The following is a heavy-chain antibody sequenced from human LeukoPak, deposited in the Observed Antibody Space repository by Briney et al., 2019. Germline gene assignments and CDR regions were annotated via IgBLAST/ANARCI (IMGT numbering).Heavy chain of an antibody. J-gene: IGHJ4*02. D-gene: IGHD6-19*01. Sequence: GRSLRLSCAASGFTFDDYAMHWVRQAPGKGLEWVSGISWNSGSIGYADSVKGRFTISRDNAKNSLYLQMNSLRAEDMALYYCAKEGIAVAGTGNYFDYWGQGTLVTVSS. V-gene: IGHV3-9*03. CDR1: GFTFDDYA. CDR3: AKEGIAVAGTGNYFDY. CDR2: ISWNSGSI.